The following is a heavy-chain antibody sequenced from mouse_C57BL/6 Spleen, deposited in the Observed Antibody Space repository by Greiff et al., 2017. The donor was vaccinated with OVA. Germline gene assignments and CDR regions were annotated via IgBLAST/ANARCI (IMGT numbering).Heavy chain of an antibody. CDR1: GFTFSSYT. Sequence: EVKVEESGGGLVKPGGSLKLSCAASGFTFSSYTMSWVRQTPEKRLEWVATISGGGGNTYYPDSVKGRFTISRDNAKNTLYLQMSSLRSEDTALYYCASQTGTGYFDVWGTGTTVTVSS. CDR2: ISGGGGNT. J-gene: IGHJ1*03. V-gene: IGHV5-9*01. CDR3: ASQTGTGYFDV. D-gene: IGHD4-1*01.